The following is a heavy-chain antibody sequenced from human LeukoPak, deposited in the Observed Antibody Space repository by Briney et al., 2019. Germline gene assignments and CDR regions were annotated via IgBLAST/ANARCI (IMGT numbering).Heavy chain of an antibody. CDR2: ISGSGGST. D-gene: IGHD3-10*01. CDR3: ARLPVAMVRGVILNYYYYMDV. CDR1: GFTFSSYA. Sequence: GGSLRLSCAASGFTFSSYAMSWVRQGPGKGLEWVSAISGSGGSTYYADSVKGRFTISRDNSKNTLYLQMNSLRAEDMAVYYCARLPVAMVRGVILNYYYYMDVWGKGTTVTISS. J-gene: IGHJ6*03. V-gene: IGHV3-23*01.